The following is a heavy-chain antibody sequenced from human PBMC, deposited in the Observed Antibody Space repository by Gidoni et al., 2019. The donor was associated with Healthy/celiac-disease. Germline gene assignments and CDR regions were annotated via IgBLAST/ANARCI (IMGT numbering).Heavy chain of an antibody. CDR2: ISGSGGST. CDR1: GFTLSSYA. V-gene: IGHV3-23*01. CDR3: AKDLSGYEAY. J-gene: IGHJ4*02. Sequence: EVQLLESGGGLVQHGGSLSRSGAAAGFTLSSYAMSWVRQAPGKGLVCVSVISGSGGSTSYADSVKGRFTISRDNSKNTLYLQMNSLRVEDTAVYYCAKDLSGYEAYWGQGTLVTVSS. D-gene: IGHD5-12*01.